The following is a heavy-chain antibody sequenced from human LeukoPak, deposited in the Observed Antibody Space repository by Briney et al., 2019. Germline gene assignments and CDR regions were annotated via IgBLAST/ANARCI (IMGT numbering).Heavy chain of an antibody. CDR2: IYYSGST. CDR3: ARVFNYMDV. V-gene: IGHV4-61*05. J-gene: IGHJ6*03. CDR1: GGSISSSSYY. Sequence: SETLSLTCTVSGGSISSSSYYWGWIRQPPGKGLEWIGYIYYSGSTNYNPSLKSRVTISVDTSKNQFSLKLSSVTAADTAVYYCARVFNYMDVWGKGTTVTVSS.